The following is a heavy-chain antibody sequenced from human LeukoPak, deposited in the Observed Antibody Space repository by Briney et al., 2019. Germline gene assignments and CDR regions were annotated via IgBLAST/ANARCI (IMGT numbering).Heavy chain of an antibody. V-gene: IGHV1-24*01. J-gene: IGHJ4*02. CDR2: FDPEDGET. CDR3: ATDVSSGYSSDFDC. D-gene: IGHD3-22*01. CDR1: GYTLTELS. Sequence: ASVKVSCKVSGYTLTELSMHWVRQAPGKGLEWMGGFDPEDGETIYAQKFQGRVTMTEDTSTDTAYMELSSLRSEDTAVYYCATDVSSGYSSDFDCWGQGTLVTVSS.